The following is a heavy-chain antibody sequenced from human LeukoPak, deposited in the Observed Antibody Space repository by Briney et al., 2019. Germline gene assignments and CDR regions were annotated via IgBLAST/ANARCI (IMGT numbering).Heavy chain of an antibody. V-gene: IGHV3-43D*03. D-gene: IGHD3-10*01. J-gene: IGHJ4*02. CDR3: AKDMVRGVNPSYFDY. Sequence: GGSLRLSCAASGFTFDDYAMHWVRQAPGKGLEWVSLISWDGGSTYYADSLKGRFTISRDNSKNSLYLQMNSLRAEDTALYYCAKDMVRGVNPSYFDYWGQGTLVTVSS. CDR1: GFTFDDYA. CDR2: ISWDGGST.